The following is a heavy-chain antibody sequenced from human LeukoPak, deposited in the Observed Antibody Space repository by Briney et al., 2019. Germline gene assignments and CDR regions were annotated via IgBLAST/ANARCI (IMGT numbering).Heavy chain of an antibody. CDR2: ISYDGSNK. CDR3: ARGRIALGAFDI. Sequence: GGSLRLSCSASGFTFIIYGMHWVRQAPGKGLEWVAVISYDGSNKYYADSVKGRFTISRDNSKNTLYLQMNSLRAEDTAVYYCARGRIALGAFDIWGQGTMVTVSS. CDR1: GFTFIIYG. V-gene: IGHV3-30*03. D-gene: IGHD3-16*01. J-gene: IGHJ3*02.